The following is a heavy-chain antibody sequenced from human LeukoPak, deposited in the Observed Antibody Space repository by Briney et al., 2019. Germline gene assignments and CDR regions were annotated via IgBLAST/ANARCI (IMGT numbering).Heavy chain of an antibody. V-gene: IGHV3-53*01. J-gene: IGHJ4*02. CDR3: ATNGYSSSWSDY. Sequence: GGSLRLSCAASGFTVSSNYMSWVRQAPGKGLEWVSVIYSGGSTYYADSVKGRFTISRDNSKNTLYLQMNSLRAEDAAVYYCATNGYSSSWSDYWGQGTLVTVSS. CDR2: IYSGGST. D-gene: IGHD6-13*01. CDR1: GFTVSSNY.